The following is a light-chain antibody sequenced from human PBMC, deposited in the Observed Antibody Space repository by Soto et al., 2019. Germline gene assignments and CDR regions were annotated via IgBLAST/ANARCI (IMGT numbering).Light chain of an antibody. CDR1: QSVSSY. CDR2: DAS. Sequence: EIVLTQSPGPLSLSPGERATLSCRASQSVSSYLAWYQQKPGQAPRLLIYDASNRATGIPARFSGSGSGTDFTLTISSLEPEDFAVYYCQHRSNWPLTFGGGTKVEIK. V-gene: IGKV3-11*01. J-gene: IGKJ4*01. CDR3: QHRSNWPLT.